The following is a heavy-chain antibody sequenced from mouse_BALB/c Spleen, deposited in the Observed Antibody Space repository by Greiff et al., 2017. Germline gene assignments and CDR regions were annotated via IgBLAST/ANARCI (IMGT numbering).Heavy chain of an antibody. Sequence: QVQLKQSGAELVRPGTSVKISCKASGYTFTNYWLGWVKQRPGHGLEWIGDIYPGGGYTNYNEKFKGKATLTADTSSSTAYMQLSSLTSEDSAVYFCARGGYGYAMDYWGQGTSVTVSS. J-gene: IGHJ4*01. CDR3: ARGGYGYAMDY. V-gene: IGHV1-63*02. D-gene: IGHD2-14*01. CDR2: IYPGGGYT. CDR1: GYTFTNYW.